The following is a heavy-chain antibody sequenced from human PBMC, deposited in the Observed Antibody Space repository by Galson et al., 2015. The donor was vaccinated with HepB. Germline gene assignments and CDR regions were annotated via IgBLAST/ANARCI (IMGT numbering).Heavy chain of an antibody. J-gene: IGHJ4*02. CDR3: ATINGRDGSGSSILPFDY. V-gene: IGHV4-39*01. D-gene: IGHD1-26*01. CDR2: IYYSGST. Sequence: SWIRQPPGKGLEWIGSIYYSGSTYYNPSLKSRVTISVDTSKNQFSLKLSSVTAADTAVYYCATINGRDGSGSSILPFDYWGQGTLVTVSS.